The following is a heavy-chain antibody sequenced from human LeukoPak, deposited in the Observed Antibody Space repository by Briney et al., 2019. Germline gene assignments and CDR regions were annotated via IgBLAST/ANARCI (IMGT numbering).Heavy chain of an antibody. CDR2: ISYDGSNK. V-gene: IGHV3-30-3*01. CDR1: GFTFSSYA. CDR3: ARDLYYGDYASTFDY. J-gene: IGHJ4*02. Sequence: GGSLRLSCAASGFTFSSYAMHWVRQAPGKGLEWVAVISYDGSNKYYADSVKGRFTISRDNSKNTLYLRMNSLRAEDTAVYYCARDLYYGDYASTFDYWGQGTLVTVSS. D-gene: IGHD4-17*01.